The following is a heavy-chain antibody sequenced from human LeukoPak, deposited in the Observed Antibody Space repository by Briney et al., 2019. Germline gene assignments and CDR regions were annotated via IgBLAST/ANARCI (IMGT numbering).Heavy chain of an antibody. CDR1: GYSENFYG. Sequence: ASVKVSCRTSGYSENFYGITWVRQAPGQGLEWLGWISTYDDNIKYVQSLQGRLTLTIDTSTSTAYMELRSLTSDDTAVYYCARETYSNILTGTDYWGPGTLVTVSS. D-gene: IGHD3-9*01. V-gene: IGHV1-18*01. J-gene: IGHJ4*02. CDR2: ISTYDDNI. CDR3: ARETYSNILTGTDY.